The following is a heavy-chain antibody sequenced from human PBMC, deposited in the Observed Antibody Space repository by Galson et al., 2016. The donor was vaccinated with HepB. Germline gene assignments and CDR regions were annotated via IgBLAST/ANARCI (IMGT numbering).Heavy chain of an antibody. V-gene: IGHV3-7*03. CDR1: GFTFSTYW. CDR2: IKQDGSEK. CDR3: AQYYYDSSGYLEYFRH. J-gene: IGHJ1*01. Sequence: SLRLSCAASGFTFSTYWMSWARQAPGKGLEWVANIKQDGSEKYYVDSVKGRFTISRDNAKNSLYLQMNSLRADDTALYYCAQYYYDSSGYLEYFRHWGQGTRVTVSS. D-gene: IGHD3-22*01.